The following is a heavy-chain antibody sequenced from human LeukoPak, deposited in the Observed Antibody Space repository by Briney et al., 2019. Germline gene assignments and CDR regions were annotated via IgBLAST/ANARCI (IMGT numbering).Heavy chain of an antibody. CDR3: AKGGAESNFYFGMDV. V-gene: IGHV3-30*18. CDR1: GFTFSNFA. CDR2: ISYDGSNK. Sequence: GGSLGLSCAASGFTFSNFAMRWVRQAPGKGLEWVAVISYDGSNKYYAVAVRGRFTISRNNSKNTLYLQMNGLSADDTGVYKCAKGGAESNFYFGMDVWGQGTTVTVSS. D-gene: IGHD3-16*01. J-gene: IGHJ6*02.